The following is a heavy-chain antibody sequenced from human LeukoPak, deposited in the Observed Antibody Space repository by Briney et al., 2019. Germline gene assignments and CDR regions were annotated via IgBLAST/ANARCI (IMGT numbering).Heavy chain of an antibody. CDR3: TTDLRVLLWFGEGYYYMDV. V-gene: IGHV3-15*01. CDR1: GFTFSNAW. J-gene: IGHJ6*03. Sequence: GGSLSLSCAASGFTFSNAWMSWVRQAPGKGLEWVGRIKSKTDGGTTDYAAPVKGRFTISRDDSKNTLYLQMNSLKTEDTAVYYCTTDLRVLLWFGEGYYYMDVWAKGTTVTVSS. CDR2: IKSKTDGGTT. D-gene: IGHD3-10*01.